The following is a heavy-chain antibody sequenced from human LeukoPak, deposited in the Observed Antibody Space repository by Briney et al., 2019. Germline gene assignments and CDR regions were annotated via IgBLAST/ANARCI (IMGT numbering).Heavy chain of an antibody. CDR2: INSDGSST. Sequence: GGSLRLSCAASGFTFSSYWMHWVRQAPGKGLVWVSRINSDGSSTNYADSVKGRFTISRDNAKNTLYLQMNSLRAEDTAVYYCARDPTVLWFGELLPLDYWGQGTLVTVSS. J-gene: IGHJ4*02. CDR3: ARDPTVLWFGELLPLDY. V-gene: IGHV3-74*01. D-gene: IGHD3-10*01. CDR1: GFTFSSYW.